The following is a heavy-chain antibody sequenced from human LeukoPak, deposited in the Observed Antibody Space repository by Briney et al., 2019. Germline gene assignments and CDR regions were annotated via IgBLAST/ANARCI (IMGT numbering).Heavy chain of an antibody. CDR3: ASLAGYSSSPRDPYDAFDI. Sequence: GASVKVSCKASGYTFTGYYMHWVRQAPGQGLEWMGWINPNSGGTNYAQKFQGRVTMTRDTSISTAYMELSRLRSDDTAVYYCASLAGYSSSPRDPYDAFDIWGQGTMVTVSS. V-gene: IGHV1-2*02. J-gene: IGHJ3*02. CDR2: INPNSGGT. CDR1: GYTFTGYY. D-gene: IGHD6-6*01.